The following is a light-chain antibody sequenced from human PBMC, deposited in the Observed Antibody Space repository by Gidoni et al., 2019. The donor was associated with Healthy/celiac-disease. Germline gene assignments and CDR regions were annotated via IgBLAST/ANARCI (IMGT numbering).Light chain of an antibody. CDR1: QDISSR. J-gene: IGKJ4*01. CDR2: AAS. V-gene: IGKV1-12*01. Sequence: DIQMTQSPSSVSASVGDRVTITCRASQDISSRFAWYQQKPGKAPKLLIYAASSLQSGVPSRFSGSGSGTDFTLTISSLQPEDFATYYCQQANSFLSLTFGGGTKVEIK. CDR3: QQANSFLSLT.